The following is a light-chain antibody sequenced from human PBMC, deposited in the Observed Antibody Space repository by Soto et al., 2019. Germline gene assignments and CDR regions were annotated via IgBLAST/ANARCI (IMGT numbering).Light chain of an antibody. CDR3: QRYGSSHPTT. CDR1: QIVISNY. V-gene: IGKV3-20*01. J-gene: IGKJ5*01. CDR2: GAS. Sequence: EIVLTQSPGTLSLSPGERATLSCRASQIVISNYLAWYQQKPGQAPRLLIYGASQRATGLPDRFSGSGSGTEFSLTISRREPEDFAVYYCQRYGSSHPTTFGQGTRLEI.